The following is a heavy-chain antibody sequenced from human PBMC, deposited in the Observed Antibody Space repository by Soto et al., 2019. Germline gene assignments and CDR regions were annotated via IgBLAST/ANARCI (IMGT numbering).Heavy chain of an antibody. J-gene: IGHJ2*01. Sequence: GSLRLSCAASGFTFSSYSMNWVRQAPGKGLEWVSSISSSSSYIYYADSVKGRFTISRDNAKNSLYLQMNSLRAEDTAVYYCARGEGYDILTGYYFYWYFDLWGRGTLVTVSS. CDR3: ARGEGYDILTGYYFYWYFDL. V-gene: IGHV3-21*01. D-gene: IGHD3-9*01. CDR2: ISSSSSYI. CDR1: GFTFSSYS.